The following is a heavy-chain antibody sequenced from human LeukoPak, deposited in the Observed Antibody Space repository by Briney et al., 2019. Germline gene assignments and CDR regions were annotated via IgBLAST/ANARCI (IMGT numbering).Heavy chain of an antibody. V-gene: IGHV3-30*18. CDR2: ISYDGSNK. J-gene: IGHJ4*02. D-gene: IGHD3-22*01. Sequence: GGSLRLSCAASGFTFSSYAMSWVRQAPGKGLEWVAVISYDGSNKYYADSVKGRFTISRDNSKNTLYLQMNSLRAEDTAVYYCAKYSHDSSGSYDYWGQGTLVTVSS. CDR3: AKYSHDSSGSYDY. CDR1: GFTFSSYA.